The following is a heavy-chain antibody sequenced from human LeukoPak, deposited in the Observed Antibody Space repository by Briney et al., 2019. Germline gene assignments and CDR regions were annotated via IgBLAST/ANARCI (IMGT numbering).Heavy chain of an antibody. CDR1: GFTVSSNY. J-gene: IGHJ4*02. CDR2: IYSGGST. D-gene: IGHD2-15*01. V-gene: IGHV3-66*01. CDR3: ARDSLYCSGGSCYSRIDY. Sequence: GGSLRLSCAASGFTVSSNYMSWVRQAPGKGLEWVSVIYSGGSTYYADSVKGRFTISRDNSKNTLYHQMNSLRAEDTAVYYCARDSLYCSGGSCYSRIDYWGQGTLVTVSS.